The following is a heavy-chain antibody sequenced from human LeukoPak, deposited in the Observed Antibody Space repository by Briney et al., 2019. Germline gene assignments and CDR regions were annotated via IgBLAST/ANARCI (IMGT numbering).Heavy chain of an antibody. D-gene: IGHD3-9*01. CDR3: ARDSPAAVPYYDILTGYLGSFYYYYYMDV. Sequence: GGSLRLSCAASGFTFSSYSMNWVRQAPGKGLEWVSSISSSSSYIYYADSVKGRFTISRDNAKNSLYLQMNSLRAEDTAVYYCARDSPAAVPYYDILTGYLGSFYYYYYMDVWGKGTTVTVSS. J-gene: IGHJ6*03. CDR1: GFTFSSYS. CDR2: ISSSSSYI. V-gene: IGHV3-21*01.